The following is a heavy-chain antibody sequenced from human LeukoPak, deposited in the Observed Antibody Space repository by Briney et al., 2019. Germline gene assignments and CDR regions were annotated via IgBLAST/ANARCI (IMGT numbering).Heavy chain of an antibody. Sequence: ASVTVSCKASGYTFTGYYMHWVRQAPGQGLEWMGWINPNSGGTNYAQKFQGRVTMTRDTSISTAYMELSRLRSDDTAVYYCASLGYCSSTSCPPPFDPWGQGTLVTVSS. CDR3: ASLGYCSSTSCPPPFDP. CDR1: GYTFTGYY. J-gene: IGHJ5*02. D-gene: IGHD2-2*01. CDR2: INPNSGGT. V-gene: IGHV1-2*02.